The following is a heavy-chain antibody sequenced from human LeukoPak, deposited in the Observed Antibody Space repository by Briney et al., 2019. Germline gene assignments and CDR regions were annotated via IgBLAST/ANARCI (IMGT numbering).Heavy chain of an antibody. Sequence: GGSLRLSCAASGFTFSSYAMSWVRQAPGKGLEWVSAISGSGGSTYYADSVKGRFTISRDNSKNTLYLQMNSLRAEDTAVYYCAKGLGIWFGGLYSFFDYWGQGTLVTVSS. J-gene: IGHJ4*02. CDR3: AKGLGIWFGGLYSFFDY. CDR1: GFTFSSYA. CDR2: ISGSGGST. D-gene: IGHD3-10*01. V-gene: IGHV3-23*01.